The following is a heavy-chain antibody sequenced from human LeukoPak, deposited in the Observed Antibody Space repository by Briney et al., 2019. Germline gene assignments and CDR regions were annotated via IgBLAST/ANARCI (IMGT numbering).Heavy chain of an antibody. CDR2: IYSGGSI. V-gene: IGHV3-66*02. CDR1: GFPFSSYV. CDR3: AREISRTGAFDI. J-gene: IGHJ3*02. Sequence: GGSLRLSCAASGFPFSSYVMSWVRQAPGKGLEWVSVIYSGGSIYYADSVKGRFTISRDNSKNTLYLQMNSLRAEDTAVYYCAREISRTGAFDIWGQGTMVTVSS. D-gene: IGHD3-3*02.